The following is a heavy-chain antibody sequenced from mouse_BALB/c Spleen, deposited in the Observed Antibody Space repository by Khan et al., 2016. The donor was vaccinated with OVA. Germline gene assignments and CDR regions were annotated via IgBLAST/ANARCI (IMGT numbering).Heavy chain of an antibody. CDR2: IYRGTDNT. J-gene: IGHJ2*01. D-gene: IGHD6-1*01. CDR1: GYTFTSYC. V-gene: IGHV1-76*01. Sequence: QVQLKQSGAELVRPAASVKLSCKTSGYTFTSYCIHWVKQRSGQGLEWIASIYRGTDNTYYNEKFKDKSTLTADKSYSTAYMQLSSLKSEDYAVNFCDREEALEYFDYWGQGTTLTVSS. CDR3: DREEALEYFDY.